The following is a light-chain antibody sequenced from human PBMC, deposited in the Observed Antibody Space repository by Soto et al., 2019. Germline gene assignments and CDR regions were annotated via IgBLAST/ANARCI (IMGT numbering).Light chain of an antibody. Sequence: QSVLTQPASVSGSPGGSIAISCTGNSNDVGGYSYVSWYQQQPGKAPKLVISDVSNRPSGVSDRFSGSKSGNTASLTISGLQTEDEADYYCASYTTSSTYVFGTGTKVTVL. J-gene: IGLJ1*01. CDR3: ASYTTSSTYV. CDR2: DVS. V-gene: IGLV2-14*01. CDR1: SNDVGGYSY.